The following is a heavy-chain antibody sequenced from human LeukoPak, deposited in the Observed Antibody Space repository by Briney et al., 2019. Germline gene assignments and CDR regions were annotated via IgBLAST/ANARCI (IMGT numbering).Heavy chain of an antibody. CDR3: ARRFVGVVVIPNWFDP. D-gene: IGHD3-22*01. V-gene: IGHV4-34*01. Sequence: SETLSLTCADHGGSFSGYYWSWIRQPPGKGLEWIGEINHSGSINYNPSLKSRVTISVDTSKNQFSLKLSSVTAADTAVYYCARRFVGVVVIPNWFDPWGQGTLVTVSS. J-gene: IGHJ5*02. CDR2: INHSGSI. CDR1: GGSFSGYY.